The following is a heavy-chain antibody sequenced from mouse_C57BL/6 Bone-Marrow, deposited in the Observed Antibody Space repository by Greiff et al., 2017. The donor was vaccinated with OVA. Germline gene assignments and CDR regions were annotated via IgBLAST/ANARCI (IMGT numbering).Heavy chain of an antibody. CDR1: GFNITDYY. J-gene: IGHJ4*01. D-gene: IGHD2-1*01. V-gene: IGHV14-2*01. CDR3: ARGSVYGNWNAMDY. CDR2: IDPEDGET. Sequence: VQLQQSGAELVKPGASVKLSCTASGFNITDYYMHWVKQRTEKGLEWIGRIDPEDGETKYAPKFQGKATLTADTSSNTAYLQLSSLTSEDTAVYYCARGSVYGNWNAMDYWGQGTSVTVSS.